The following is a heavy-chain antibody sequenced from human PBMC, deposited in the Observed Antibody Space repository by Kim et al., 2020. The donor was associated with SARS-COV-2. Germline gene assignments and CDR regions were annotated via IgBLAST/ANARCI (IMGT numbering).Heavy chain of an antibody. Sequence: YAKKFPERVTITRDMSTSTAYMELSSLGSEDTAVYYCAAGEMATSGAFDIWGQGTMVTVSS. CDR3: AAGEMATSGAFDI. V-gene: IGHV1-58*01. J-gene: IGHJ3*02. D-gene: IGHD5-12*01.